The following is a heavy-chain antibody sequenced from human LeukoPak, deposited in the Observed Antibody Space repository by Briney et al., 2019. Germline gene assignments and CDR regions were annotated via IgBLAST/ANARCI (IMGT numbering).Heavy chain of an antibody. V-gene: IGHV3-21*01. CDR2: ISSTTSYI. Sequence: PGGSLRLSCAASGFTFSNYAMNWVRQAPGKGLEWVSSISSTTSYIYYADSVKGRFTISRDNAKNSLCLQMNSLRAEDTAVYYCARGLADYFYNMDVWGQGTTVTVSS. CDR1: GFTFSNYA. D-gene: IGHD3-16*01. CDR3: ARGLADYFYNMDV. J-gene: IGHJ6*02.